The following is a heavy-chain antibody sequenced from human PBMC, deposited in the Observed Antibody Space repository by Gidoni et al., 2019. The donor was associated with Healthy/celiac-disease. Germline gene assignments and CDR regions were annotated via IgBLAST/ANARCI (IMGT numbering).Heavy chain of an antibody. CDR3: ARRRLTSSIRTGTSETADYYYGMDV. CDR1: GYSFPSYC. CDR2: IDPSDAYT. J-gene: IGHJ6*02. D-gene: IGHD1-7*01. Sequence: EVQLVQSGAEVKKPGEALRISCKGSGYSFPSYCLRWVRQMPGKGLEWMGRIDPSDAYTNYRPSFQGHVTISADKSISTAYLQWSSLKASDTAMYYCARRRLTSSIRTGTSETADYYYGMDVWGQGTTVTVSS. V-gene: IGHV5-10-1*03.